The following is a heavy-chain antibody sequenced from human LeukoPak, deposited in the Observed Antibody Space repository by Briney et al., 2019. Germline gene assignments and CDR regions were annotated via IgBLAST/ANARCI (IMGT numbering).Heavy chain of an antibody. D-gene: IGHD3-10*01. CDR2: IYYSGST. Sequence: PSETLSLTCTVSGGSIRSSSYYWGWIRQPPGKGLEWIGSIYYSGSTYYNPSPKSRVTISVDTSKNQFSLKLSSVTAADTAVYYCARLWLGVRPPDYWGQGTLVTVSS. CDR1: GGSIRSSSYY. J-gene: IGHJ4*02. V-gene: IGHV4-39*01. CDR3: ARLWLGVRPPDY.